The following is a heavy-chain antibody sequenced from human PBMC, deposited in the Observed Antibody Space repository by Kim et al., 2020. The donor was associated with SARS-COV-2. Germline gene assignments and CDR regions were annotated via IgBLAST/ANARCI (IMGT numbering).Heavy chain of an antibody. D-gene: IGHD3-10*01. CDR3: TKDHDFYGSGTYGWFGP. J-gene: IGHJ5*02. CDR1: GLTVSDSF. Sequence: GGSLRLSCAASGLTVSDSFMRWVRQAPGKGLEWVSVIYSGSTTKYADDVKGRFSISRVNSTNTLYLEMNSLRAEDTAGYYCTKDHDFYGSGTYGWFGPWGQGAPVIVSS. CDR2: IYSGSTT. V-gene: IGHV3-53*01.